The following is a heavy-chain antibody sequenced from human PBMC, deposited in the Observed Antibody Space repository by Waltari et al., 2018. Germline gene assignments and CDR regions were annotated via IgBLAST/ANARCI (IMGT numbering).Heavy chain of an antibody. Sequence: EVQLVESGGGLVQPGGSLRLSCAASGFTFSSYWMSWVRQAPGKGLEWVANIKQDGSEKYYVDSVKGRFTISRDNAKNSLYLQMNSLRAEDTAVYYCARVVVITNDAFDIWGQGTMVTVSS. CDR3: ARVVVITNDAFDI. CDR2: IKQDGSEK. CDR1: GFTFSSYW. J-gene: IGHJ3*02. V-gene: IGHV3-7*01. D-gene: IGHD3-22*01.